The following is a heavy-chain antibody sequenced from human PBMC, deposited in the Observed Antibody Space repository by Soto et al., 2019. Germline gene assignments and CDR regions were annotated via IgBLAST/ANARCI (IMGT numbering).Heavy chain of an antibody. CDR1: GSTFRDYG. J-gene: IGHJ4*02. CDR2: ISVNSGTI. V-gene: IGHV3-48*02. Sequence: EVRLESSGGGLVQPGGSLRLSCAASGSTFRDYGMNWVRQAPGKGLEWISYISVNSGTIYYADSVKGRFTVSRDNAKNSLILQMNSLRDEETAVYYCTTDVKYWGRGVLVTVSS. CDR3: TTDVKY.